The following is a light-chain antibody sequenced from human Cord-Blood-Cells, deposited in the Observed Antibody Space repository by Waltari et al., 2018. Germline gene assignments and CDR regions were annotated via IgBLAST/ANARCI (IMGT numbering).Light chain of an antibody. J-gene: IGKJ3*01. Sequence: DIVMTQSPDSLAVSLGERATINCKSSQSVLYSSNNKNYLAWYQQKPGQPPKLVIYWASTRESGVPDRFSGSGSWTDFTLTISSLQAEDVAVYYCQQYYSTFTFGPGTKVDIK. CDR1: QSVLYSSNNKNY. CDR2: WAS. CDR3: QQYYSTFT. V-gene: IGKV4-1*01.